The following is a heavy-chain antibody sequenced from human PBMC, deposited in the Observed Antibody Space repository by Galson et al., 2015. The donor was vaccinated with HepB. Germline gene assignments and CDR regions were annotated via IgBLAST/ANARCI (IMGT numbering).Heavy chain of an antibody. CDR1: GFTFSSYW. D-gene: IGHD6-19*01. V-gene: IGHV3-7*03. CDR3: ARESGGSGWLFDY. J-gene: IGHJ4*02. CDR2: IKQDGSEK. Sequence: SLRLSCAASGFTFSSYWMSWVRQAPGKGLEWVANIKQDGSEKYYVDSVKGRFTISRDNAKNSLYLQMNSLRAEDTAVYYCARESGGSGWLFDYWGQGTLVTVSS.